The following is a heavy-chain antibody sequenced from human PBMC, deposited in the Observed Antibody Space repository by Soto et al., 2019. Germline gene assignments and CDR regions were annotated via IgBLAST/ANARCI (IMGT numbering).Heavy chain of an antibody. CDR3: ARDSSYYDSSGWAAFDI. J-gene: IGHJ3*02. D-gene: IGHD3-22*01. Sequence: SQTLSLTCAISGDSVSSNSAAWNWIRQSPSRGLEWLGRTYYRSKWYNDYTVSVKSRITINPDTSKDQFSLQLNSVTPEDTAVYYCARDSSYYDSSGWAAFDIWGQGTMVTVSS. CDR1: GDSVSSNSAA. V-gene: IGHV6-1*01. CDR2: TYYRSKWYN.